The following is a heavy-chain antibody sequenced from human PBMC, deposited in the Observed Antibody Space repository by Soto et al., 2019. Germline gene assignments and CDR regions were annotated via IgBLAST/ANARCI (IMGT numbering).Heavy chain of an antibody. CDR2: ISGSGGST. D-gene: IGHD3-22*01. Sequence: PGGSLRLSCAASGFTFSSYAMSWVRQAPGKGLEWVSAISGSGGSTYYADSVKGRFTISRDNSKNTLYLQMNSLRAEDTAVYYCAKDWMDYYDSSGYSDSDDWGQGTLVPVSS. CDR1: GFTFSSYA. V-gene: IGHV3-23*01. CDR3: AKDWMDYYDSSGYSDSDD. J-gene: IGHJ4*02.